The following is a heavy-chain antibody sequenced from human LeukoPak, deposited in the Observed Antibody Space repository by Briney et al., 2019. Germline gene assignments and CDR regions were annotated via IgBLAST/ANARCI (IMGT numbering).Heavy chain of an antibody. V-gene: IGHV4-39*01. CDR1: GGSISSSSYY. J-gene: IGHJ5*02. CDR2: IYYSGST. D-gene: IGHD2-2*01. Sequence: SETLSLTCTVSGGSISSSSYYWGWIRQPPGKGLVWIGSIYYSGSTYYNPSLKSRVTISVDTSKNQFSLKLSSVTAADTAVYYCAAYQLLGSSWFDPWGQGTLVTVSS. CDR3: AAYQLLGSSWFDP.